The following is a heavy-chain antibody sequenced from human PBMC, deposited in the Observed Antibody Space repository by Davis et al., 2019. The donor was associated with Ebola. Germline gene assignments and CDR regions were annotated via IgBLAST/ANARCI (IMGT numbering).Heavy chain of an antibody. CDR2: IYYSGST. Sequence: GSLRLSCTVSGGSISSYYWSWIRQPPGKGLEWIGYIYYSGSTNYNPSLKSRVTISVDTSKNQSSLKLSSVTAADTAVYYCARGKSNQYYYYGMDVWGQGTTVTVSS. CDR3: ARGKSNQYYYYGMDV. V-gene: IGHV4-59*01. CDR1: GGSISSYY. D-gene: IGHD2/OR15-2a*01. J-gene: IGHJ6*02.